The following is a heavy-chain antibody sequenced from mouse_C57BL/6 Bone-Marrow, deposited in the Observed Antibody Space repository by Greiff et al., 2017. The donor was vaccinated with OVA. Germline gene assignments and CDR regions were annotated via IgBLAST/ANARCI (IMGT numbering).Heavy chain of an antibody. CDR2: IYPGNSDT. D-gene: IGHD1-1*01. CDR1: GYTFTSYW. CDR3: TRPPATFSCYYGSSPYYFDY. V-gene: IGHV1-5*01. J-gene: IGHJ2*01. Sequence: EVQLQQSGTVLARPGASVKMSCKTSGYTFTSYWMHWVKQRPGQGLEWIGAIYPGNSDTSYNQKFKGKAKLTAVTSASTAYMELSSLTNEDSAVYYCTRPPATFSCYYGSSPYYFDYWGQGTTLTVSS.